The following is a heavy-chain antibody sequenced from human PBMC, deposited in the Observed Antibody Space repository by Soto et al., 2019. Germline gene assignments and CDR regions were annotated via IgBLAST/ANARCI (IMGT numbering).Heavy chain of an antibody. CDR2: IKSKTDGGTT. V-gene: IGHV3-15*01. D-gene: IGHD3-3*01. CDR3: TTVGIITLRFLEWLSYGMDV. Sequence: EVQLVESGGGLVKPGGSLRLSCAASGFTFSNAWMSWVRQAPGKGLEWVGRIKSKTDGGTTDYAAPVKGRFTISRDDSNNTLYLQMNSLKTEDTAVYYCTTVGIITLRFLEWLSYGMDVWGQGTTVTVSS. CDR1: GFTFSNAW. J-gene: IGHJ6*02.